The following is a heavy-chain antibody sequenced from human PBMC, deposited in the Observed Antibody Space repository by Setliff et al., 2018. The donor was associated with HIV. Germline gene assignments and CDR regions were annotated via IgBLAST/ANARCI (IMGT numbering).Heavy chain of an antibody. CDR2: VYSGGTT. Sequence: GGSLRLSCAASGFTVSNNHMSWVRQTPGRGLEWVSTVYSGGTTHYADSVKGRFAISRDNSKNTLYLQMNSLRAEDTAVYYCAGESSIAVAEYFQHWGQGTLVTVSS. V-gene: IGHV3-53*01. D-gene: IGHD6-19*01. CDR1: GFTVSNNH. CDR3: AGESSIAVAEYFQH. J-gene: IGHJ1*01.